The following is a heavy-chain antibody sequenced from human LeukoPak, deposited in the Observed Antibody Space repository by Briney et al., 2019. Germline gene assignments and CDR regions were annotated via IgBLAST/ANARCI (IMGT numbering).Heavy chain of an antibody. CDR1: GYSISSGYY. V-gene: IGHV4-38-2*02. D-gene: IGHD1-26*01. J-gene: IGHJ4*02. CDR2: IYHSGST. Sequence: SETLSLTCTVSGYSISSGYYWGWIRQPPVKGLEWIGSIYHSGSTYYNPSLKSRVTISVDTSKNQFSLKLSSVTAADTAVYYCVVGALGYWGQGTLVTVSS. CDR3: VVGALGY.